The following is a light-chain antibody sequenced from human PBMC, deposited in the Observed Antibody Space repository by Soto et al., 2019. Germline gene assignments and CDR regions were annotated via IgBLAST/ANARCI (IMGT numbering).Light chain of an antibody. V-gene: IGKV3-20*01. CDR2: AAS. CDR3: QQYNASPLT. CDR1: QSLNSNY. J-gene: IGKJ3*01. Sequence: EIVLTQSPGTLSLSPGERATLSCRASQSLNSNYLAWYQQKPGQTPRLLIYAASTRDTDIPDRFIGSGSGTDFALTITRLEPEDFALYYCQQYNASPLTFGPGTKLDVK.